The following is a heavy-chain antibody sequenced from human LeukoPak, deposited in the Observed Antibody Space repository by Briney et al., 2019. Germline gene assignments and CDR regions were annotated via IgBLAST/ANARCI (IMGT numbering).Heavy chain of an antibody. V-gene: IGHV3-21*04. J-gene: IGHJ4*02. CDR1: GFTFSSYS. CDR3: AKGFQVTAAGLTYFDY. Sequence: GGSLRLSCAASGFTFSSYSMNWVRQAPGKGLEWVSSISSSSSYIYYADSVKGRFTISRDNAENSLYLQMNSLRAEDTAVYYCAKGFQVTAAGLTYFDYWGQGTLVTVSS. D-gene: IGHD6-13*01. CDR2: ISSSSSYI.